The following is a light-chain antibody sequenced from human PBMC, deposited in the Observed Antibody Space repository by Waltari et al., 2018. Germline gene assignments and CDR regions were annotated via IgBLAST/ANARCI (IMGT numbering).Light chain of an antibody. CDR1: DIVGKT. J-gene: IGLJ1*01. V-gene: IGLV3-21*01. Sequence: SSALIQPPSVSVASGHAATITCRGSDIVGKTGHLYLQKSGQAPTPVIYHNSNRPPGIPQRVSGSKSGGTAALTINRVEAGDEGDYFCQVWDSDRDHYVFGSGTTVSVL. CDR2: HNS. CDR3: QVWDSDRDHYV.